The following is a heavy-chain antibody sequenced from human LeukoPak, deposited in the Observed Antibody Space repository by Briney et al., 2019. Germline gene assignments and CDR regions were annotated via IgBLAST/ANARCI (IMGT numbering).Heavy chain of an antibody. CDR2: ISGSGGST. CDR3: AKDRLFNYYDSSGLFDY. CDR1: GFTFSNYW. Sequence: GGSLRLSCAASGFTFSNYWMHWVRQPPGKGLVWVSAISGSGGSTYYADSVKGRFTISRDNSKNTLYLQMNSLRAEDTAVYYCAKDRLFNYYDSSGLFDYWGQGTLVTVSS. D-gene: IGHD3-22*01. J-gene: IGHJ4*02. V-gene: IGHV3-23*01.